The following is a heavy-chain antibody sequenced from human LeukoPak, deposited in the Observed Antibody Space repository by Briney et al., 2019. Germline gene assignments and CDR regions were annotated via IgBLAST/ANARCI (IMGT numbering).Heavy chain of an antibody. CDR1: GFTFSSYS. CDR3: ARDGAPDAHCSSSSCAIR. V-gene: IGHV3-21*01. J-gene: IGHJ4*02. D-gene: IGHD2-2*01. CDR2: ITTGGDDL. Sequence: GGSLRLSCAASGFTFSSYSLTWVRQAPGKGLEWVSSITTGGDDLYYSDSVKGRFTISRDNAKNSLFLQMNNLRAEDTAVYYCARDGAPDAHCSSSSCAIRWGQGTLVTVSS.